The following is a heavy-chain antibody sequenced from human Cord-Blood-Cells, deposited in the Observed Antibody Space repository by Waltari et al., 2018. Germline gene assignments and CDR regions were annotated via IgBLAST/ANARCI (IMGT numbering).Heavy chain of an antibody. CDR2: INPNIGGT. J-gene: IGHJ4*02. Sequence: QVQLVQSGAEVKKPGASVKVSCKASGYTFTGYYMHWVRQAPGQGLEWSGWINPNIGGTNYAQKFQGWVTMTRDTSISTAYMELSRLRSDDTAVYYCARGVSTGVDLVHWGQGTLVTVSS. CDR3: ARGVSTGVDLVH. V-gene: IGHV1-2*04. D-gene: IGHD5-12*01. CDR1: GYTFTGYY.